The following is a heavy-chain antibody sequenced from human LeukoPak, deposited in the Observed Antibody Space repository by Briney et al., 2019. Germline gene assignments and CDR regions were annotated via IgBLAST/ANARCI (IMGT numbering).Heavy chain of an antibody. CDR3: ARHIGGGIEDMDV. CDR1: GGSIGTYY. J-gene: IGHJ6*03. V-gene: IGHV4-59*08. CDR2: IYVTGST. Sequence: KPSETLSLTCIVSGGSIGTYYWSWIRQSPGKGLEWIGYIYVTGSTRYNPYLQSRVTIPVDTSRNQFFLKMSSVTAADTAVYYCARHIGGGIEDMDVWGTGTKVTVSS. D-gene: IGHD3-16*02.